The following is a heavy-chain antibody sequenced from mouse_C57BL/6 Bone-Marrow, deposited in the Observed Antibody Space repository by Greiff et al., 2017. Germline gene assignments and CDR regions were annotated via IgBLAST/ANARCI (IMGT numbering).Heavy chain of an antibody. CDR1: GYAFSSSW. CDR3: AREDYDRGVAY. V-gene: IGHV1-82*01. CDR2: IYPGGGDT. Sequence: VQLQESGPELVKPGASVKISCTASGYAFSSSWMNWVKQRPGKGLEWIGRIYPGGGDTNYNGKVKGKTTLTADKSASPAYMQLSSLTSADSAVYFCAREDYDRGVAYWGQGTLVTVSA. D-gene: IGHD2-4*01. J-gene: IGHJ3*01.